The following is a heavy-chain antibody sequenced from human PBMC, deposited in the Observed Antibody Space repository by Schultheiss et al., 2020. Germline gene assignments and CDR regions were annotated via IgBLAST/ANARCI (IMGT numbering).Heavy chain of an antibody. V-gene: IGHV4-59*01. CDR3: ARGRRGYSYGYLSHYYYYMDV. CDR1: GGSISSYY. Sequence: SQTLSLTCTVPGGSISSYYWSWIRQPAGKGLEWIGYIYYSGSTYYNPSLKSRVTISVDTSKNQFSLKLSSVTAADTAVYYCARGRRGYSYGYLSHYYYYMDVWGKGTTVTVSS. D-gene: IGHD5-18*01. J-gene: IGHJ6*03. CDR2: IYYSGST.